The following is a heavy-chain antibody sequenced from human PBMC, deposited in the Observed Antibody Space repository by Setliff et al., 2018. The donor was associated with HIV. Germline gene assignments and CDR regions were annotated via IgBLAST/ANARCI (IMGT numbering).Heavy chain of an antibody. Sequence: PSETLSLTCTVSGGSLNSGYDYWTWIRQPAGKGLEWIGHIYSAGSTDYNPSLKSRVTMSVDMSKNQVSLMLRSVTAADMAIYYCVREYSGVYPDFSFYIDVWGKGTTVTVSS. CDR3: VREYSGVYPDFSFYIDV. CDR1: GGSLNSGYDY. CDR2: IYSAGST. V-gene: IGHV4-61*09. D-gene: IGHD5-12*01. J-gene: IGHJ6*03.